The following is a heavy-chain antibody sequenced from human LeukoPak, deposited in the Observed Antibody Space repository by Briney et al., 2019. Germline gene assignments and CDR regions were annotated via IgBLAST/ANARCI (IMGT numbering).Heavy chain of an antibody. J-gene: IGHJ4*02. CDR3: ARELVYGSGSYSDY. V-gene: IGHV3-53*01. Sequence: GGSLRLSCAASGFTVSSNYMSWVRQAPGKGLEWVSIIYSGGRTYYADSVKGRFTISRDNSKHMLYLQMNNLRAEDTAVYYCARELVYGSGSYSDYWGQGTLVTVSS. CDR1: GFTVSSNY. CDR2: IYSGGRT. D-gene: IGHD3-10*01.